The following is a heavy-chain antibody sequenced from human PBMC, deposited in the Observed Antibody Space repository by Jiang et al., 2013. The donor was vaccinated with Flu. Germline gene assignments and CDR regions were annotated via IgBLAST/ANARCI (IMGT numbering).Heavy chain of an antibody. J-gene: IGHJ4*02. D-gene: IGHD3-22*01. V-gene: IGHV4-38-2*01. CDR3: VSGYYGRGDY. CDR2: IYHSGST. CDR1: GYSISSGYY. Sequence: SETLSLTCAVSGYSISSGYYWGWIRQPPGKGLEWIGSIYHSGSTYYNPSLKSRVTISVDTSKNQFSLRLSSVTAADTAVYYCVSGYYGRGDYWGQGTLVTVSS.